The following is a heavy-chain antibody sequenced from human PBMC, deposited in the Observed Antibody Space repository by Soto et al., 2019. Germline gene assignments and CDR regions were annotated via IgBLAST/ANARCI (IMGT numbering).Heavy chain of an antibody. CDR3: ARDDEHGSNCDLAY. CDR1: GDSISASS. D-gene: IGHD1-26*01. Sequence: TSETLSLTCTVSGDSISASSWSWVRQPPGKGLEWIGNIHYNGNTKYNPSLKSRVTMSVDTSKNQFSLKLISVTAADTAKYFCARDDEHGSNCDLAYWGQGA. CDR2: IHYNGNT. J-gene: IGHJ4*02. V-gene: IGHV4-59*01.